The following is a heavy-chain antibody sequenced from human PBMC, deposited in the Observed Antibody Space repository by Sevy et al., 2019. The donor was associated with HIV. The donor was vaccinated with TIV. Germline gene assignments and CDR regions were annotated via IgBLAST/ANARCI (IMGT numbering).Heavy chain of an antibody. CDR3: ARAGLGIEAFDI. CDR1: GGTFSSYA. D-gene: IGHD7-27*01. J-gene: IGHJ3*02. CDR2: INPIFGTA. V-gene: IGHV1-69*13. Sequence: ASVKVSCKASGGTFSSYAISWVRQAPGQGLEWMGGINPIFGTANYAQKFQGRVTITADESTSTAYMELSSLRSEDTAVYYCARAGLGIEAFDIWGQGTMVTVSS.